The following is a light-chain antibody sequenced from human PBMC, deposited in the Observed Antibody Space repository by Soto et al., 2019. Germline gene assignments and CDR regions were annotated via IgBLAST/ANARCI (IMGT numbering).Light chain of an antibody. J-gene: IGLJ2*01. CDR2: STS. Sequence: QSVVTQEPSLTVSPGGTGTLTCASSTGAVTSCYHTNWFQKKPGQAPRSLIYSTSNKHAGTPARFSGSLLGGKAALTLSGVQPEDEADYYGLLYYGRAGAVFGGGTQLTVL. V-gene: IGLV7-43*01. CDR1: TGAVTSCYH. CDR3: LLYYGRAGAV.